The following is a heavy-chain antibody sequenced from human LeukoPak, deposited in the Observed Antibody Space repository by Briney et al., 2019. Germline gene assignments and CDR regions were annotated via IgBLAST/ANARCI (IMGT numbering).Heavy chain of an antibody. Sequence: SETLSLTCPVSGGSISSYYWSWIRQPPGEGLEWIGYIYYSGSTNYNPSLKSRVTISVDTYKNQYSLKLSSVTAADTAVYYCARRRRSGSCGDSVVDYWGQGTLVTVSS. J-gene: IGHJ4*02. CDR1: GGSISSYY. CDR2: IYYSGST. CDR3: ARRRRSGSCGDSVVDY. D-gene: IGHD1-26*01. V-gene: IGHV4-59*08.